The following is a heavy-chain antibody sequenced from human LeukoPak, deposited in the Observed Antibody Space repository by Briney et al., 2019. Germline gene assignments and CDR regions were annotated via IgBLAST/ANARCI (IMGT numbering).Heavy chain of an antibody. Sequence: ASVKVSCKASGYTFSSYGISWVRQAPGQGLEWMGWISAYNGNTKYTQKLQDRVTMTTDSSTRTAYMELKTLRSDDTAVYFCARAGYSRFVDDLDYWGQGTLVIVSS. V-gene: IGHV1-18*01. CDR2: ISAYNGNT. D-gene: IGHD1-26*01. J-gene: IGHJ4*02. CDR1: GYTFSSYG. CDR3: ARAGYSRFVDDLDY.